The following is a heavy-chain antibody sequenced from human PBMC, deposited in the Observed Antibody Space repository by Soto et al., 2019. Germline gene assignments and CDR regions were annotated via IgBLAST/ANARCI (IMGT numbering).Heavy chain of an antibody. CDR1: GFTFSSYG. CDR2: ISYDGSNK. J-gene: IGHJ4*02. D-gene: IGHD3-22*01. V-gene: IGHV3-30*18. CDR3: AKDKKGLLPRGPVDY. Sequence: GGSLRLSCAASGFTFSSYGMHWVRQAPGKGLEWVAVISYDGSNKYYADSVKGRFTISRDNSKNTLYLQMNSLRAEDTAVYYCAKDKKGLLPRGPVDYWGQGTLVTVSS.